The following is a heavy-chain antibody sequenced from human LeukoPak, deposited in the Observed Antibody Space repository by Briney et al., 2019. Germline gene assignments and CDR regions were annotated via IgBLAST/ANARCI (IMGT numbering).Heavy chain of an antibody. CDR3: ARFSHSSGWFTGYFDY. D-gene: IGHD6-19*01. V-gene: IGHV5-51*01. CDR1: GYIFTSFW. Sequence: GESLKISCKASGYIFTSFWIGWVRQMPGKGLEWMGTIFPTDSDTRYSPSFQGQVTISADKSISTAYLQWSSLKASDTAMYYCARFSHSSGWFTGYFDYWGQGTLVTVSS. CDR2: IFPTDSDT. J-gene: IGHJ4*02.